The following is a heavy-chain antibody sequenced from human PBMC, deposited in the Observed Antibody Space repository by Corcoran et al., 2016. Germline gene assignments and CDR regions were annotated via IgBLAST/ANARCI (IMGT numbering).Heavy chain of an antibody. Sequence: QVHLQQSGPGLVKPSQTLSLTCAISGDSVSRNSATWNWIRQSPSRGLEWLGRTYYRSKWNNDYAVSVKSRITINPDTSKNQVSLQLNSVTPEDTAVYYCARSAYYKEWFDPWGQGTLVTVSS. V-gene: IGHV6-1*01. CDR1: GDSVSRNSAT. J-gene: IGHJ5*02. D-gene: IGHD1-26*01. CDR2: TYYRSKWNN. CDR3: ARSAYYKEWFDP.